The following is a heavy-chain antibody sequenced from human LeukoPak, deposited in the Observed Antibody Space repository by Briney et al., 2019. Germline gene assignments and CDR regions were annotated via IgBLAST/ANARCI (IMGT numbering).Heavy chain of an antibody. V-gene: IGHV1-8*01. CDR2: MNPNSGNT. D-gene: IGHD3-10*01. CDR1: GYTFTSYD. Sequence: ASVKVSCKASGYTFTSYDINWVRQATGQGLEWMGWMNPNSGNTGYAQKFQGRVTMTRNTSISTAYMELSSLRSEDTAVYYCARDLGSGSYVKGWNDTPYNWFDPWGQGTLVTVSS. J-gene: IGHJ5*02. CDR3: ARDLGSGSYVKGWNDTPYNWFDP.